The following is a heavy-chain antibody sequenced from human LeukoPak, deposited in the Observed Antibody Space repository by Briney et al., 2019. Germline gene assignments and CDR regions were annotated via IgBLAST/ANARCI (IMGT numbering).Heavy chain of an antibody. V-gene: IGHV3-30*04. J-gene: IGHJ4*02. CDR3: ARVRHYGSGSYPGY. Sequence: GGSLRLSCAASGFTLSSYAMHWVRQAPGKGLEWVAVISYDGSNKYYADSVKGRFTISRDNSKNTLYLQMNSLRVEDTAMYYCARVRHYGSGSYPGYWGQGTLVTVSS. D-gene: IGHD3-10*01. CDR2: ISYDGSNK. CDR1: GFTLSSYA.